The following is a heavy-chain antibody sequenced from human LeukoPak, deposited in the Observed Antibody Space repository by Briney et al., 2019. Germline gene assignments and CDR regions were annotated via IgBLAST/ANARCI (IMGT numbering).Heavy chain of an antibody. CDR3: ARERRITMVRGAGSFDY. CDR1: GGSISSGGYS. Sequence: KPSETLSLTCAVSGGSISSGGYSWSWIRQPPGKGLEWIGYIYHSGSTYYNPSLKSRVTISVDRSKNQFSLKLSSVTAADTAVYYCARERRITMVRGAGSFDYWGQGTLVTVSS. CDR2: IYHSGST. J-gene: IGHJ4*02. V-gene: IGHV4-30-2*01. D-gene: IGHD3-10*01.